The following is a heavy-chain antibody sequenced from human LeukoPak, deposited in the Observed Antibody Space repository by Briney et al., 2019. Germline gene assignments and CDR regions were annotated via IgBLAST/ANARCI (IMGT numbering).Heavy chain of an antibody. D-gene: IGHD4-17*01. J-gene: IGHJ4*02. Sequence: GGSLRLSCTASGFTFRSYSMNWVRQAPGKGLEWVSSISSSSTHIYYADSVKGRFTISRDNAKNSLYLQMNSLRAEDTAVYYCARDTYGDGDYWGQGTLVTVSS. CDR1: GFTFRSYS. CDR3: ARDTYGDGDY. CDR2: ISSSSTHI. V-gene: IGHV3-21*01.